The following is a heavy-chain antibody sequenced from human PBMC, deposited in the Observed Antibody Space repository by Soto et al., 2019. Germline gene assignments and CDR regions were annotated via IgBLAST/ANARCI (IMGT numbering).Heavy chain of an antibody. V-gene: IGHV3-23*01. Sequence: EVQLLESGGGLVQPGGSLRLSCAASGFTFSSYAMSWVRQAPGKGLEWVSAIRGSGGGTYYADSVKGRFTISRDNSKNPLYLQMNSLRAEDTAVYYCAKGGSSTSGFDPWGQGTLVTVSS. D-gene: IGHD2-2*01. J-gene: IGHJ5*02. CDR1: GFTFSSYA. CDR2: IRGSGGGT. CDR3: AKGGSSTSGFDP.